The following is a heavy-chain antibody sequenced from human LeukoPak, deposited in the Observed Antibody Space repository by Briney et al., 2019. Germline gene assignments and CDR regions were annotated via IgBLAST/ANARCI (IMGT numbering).Heavy chain of an antibody. Sequence: ASVKVSCKASGYTFTTNGVSWVRQAPGQGLEWLAWISPYDGDTNYTPDLQGRVTLSTDTSTSTAYMELTSLRSDDTAVYYCARLRVGIYSSRDAFDIWGQGTMVTVSS. CDR3: ARLRVGIYSSRDAFDI. D-gene: IGHD2-2*01. J-gene: IGHJ3*02. CDR1: GYTFTTNG. V-gene: IGHV1-18*04. CDR2: ISPYDGDT.